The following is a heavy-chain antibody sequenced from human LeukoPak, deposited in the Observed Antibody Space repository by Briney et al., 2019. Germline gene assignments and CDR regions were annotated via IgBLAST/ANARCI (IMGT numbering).Heavy chain of an antibody. CDR3: ARDSTGYGDFDY. Sequence: PSETLSLTCTVSGGSISSGGYYWSWLRQHPGKGLEWIGYIYYSGSTYYNPSLKSRVTISVDTSKNQFSLKLSSVTAADTAVYYCARDSTGYGDFDYWGQGTLVTVSS. CDR2: IYYSGST. D-gene: IGHD4-17*01. J-gene: IGHJ4*02. CDR1: GGSISSGGYY. V-gene: IGHV4-31*03.